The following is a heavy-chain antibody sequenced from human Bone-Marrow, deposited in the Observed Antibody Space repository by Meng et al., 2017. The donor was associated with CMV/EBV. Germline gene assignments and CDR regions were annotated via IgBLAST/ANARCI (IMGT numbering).Heavy chain of an antibody. D-gene: IGHD6-13*01. J-gene: IGHJ6*02. V-gene: IGHV3-30*02. CDR3: ARDIAAAAVTIYYYGMDV. CDR1: GFTFSSHG. Sequence: GESLKISCAVSGFTFSSHGFHWVRQAPGKGLEWVAFIRHDGSNKYYADSVKGRFTISRDNSKNTLYLQMNSPRAEDTAVYYCARDIAAAAVTIYYYGMDVWGQGTTVTVSS. CDR2: IRHDGSNK.